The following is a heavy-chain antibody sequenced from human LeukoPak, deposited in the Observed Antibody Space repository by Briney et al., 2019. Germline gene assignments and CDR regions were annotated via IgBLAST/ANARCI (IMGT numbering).Heavy chain of an antibody. D-gene: IGHD3-10*01. CDR3: ARDPLWFGELSHFDY. Sequence: GGSLRLSCAASGFTFTCCWMSWVRQAPGKGLEWVSSITGSGDSAYYADSVKGRFTISRDISKSTLYLQMNSLRVEDTALYYCARDPLWFGELSHFDYWGQGNLVTVSS. CDR2: ITGSGDSA. J-gene: IGHJ4*02. CDR1: GFTFTCCW. V-gene: IGHV3-23*01.